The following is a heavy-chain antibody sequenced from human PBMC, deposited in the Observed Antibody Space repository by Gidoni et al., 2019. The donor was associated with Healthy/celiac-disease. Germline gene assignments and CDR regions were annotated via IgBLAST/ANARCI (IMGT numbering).Heavy chain of an antibody. V-gene: IGHV3-49*04. D-gene: IGHD6-19*01. CDR3: TRDRIAVAGQYYFDY. CDR2: IRSKAYGGTT. Sequence: EVQLVESGGGLVQPGRSLRLACTASGFTFGDYAMSWVRQAPGKGLGWVGFIRSKAYGGTTEYAAYVKGRFTISRDDSKSIAYLQMNSLKTEDTAVYYCTRDRIAVAGQYYFDYWGQGTLVTVSS. CDR1: GFTFGDYA. J-gene: IGHJ4*02.